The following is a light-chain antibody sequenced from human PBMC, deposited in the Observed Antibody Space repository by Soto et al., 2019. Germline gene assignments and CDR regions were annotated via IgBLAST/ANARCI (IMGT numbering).Light chain of an antibody. CDR2: EVS. V-gene: IGLV2-14*01. Sequence: QSALTQPASVSGSPGQSITISCTGTSSDVGGYNYVSWYQQHPGKAPKLIISEVSNRPSSISSRFSGSKSGNTASLTISGLQAEDEADYYCKSYTNSNSHVLFGGGTKLTVL. CDR3: KSYTNSNSHVL. CDR1: SSDVGGYNY. J-gene: IGLJ2*01.